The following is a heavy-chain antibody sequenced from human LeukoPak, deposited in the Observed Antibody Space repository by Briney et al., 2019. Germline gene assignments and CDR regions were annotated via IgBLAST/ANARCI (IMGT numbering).Heavy chain of an antibody. CDR3: ARRGSSGWSRGPYFDY. V-gene: IGHV5-51*01. CDR1: GYSFTSYW. J-gene: IGHJ4*02. D-gene: IGHD6-19*01. CDR2: IYPGDSDT. Sequence: GESLKISCKGSGYSFTSYWIGWVRQMPGKGLEWMGIIYPGDSDTRYSPSLQGQVTTSADKSISTAYLQWSSLKASDTAIYYCARRGSSGWSRGPYFDYWGQGTLVTVSS.